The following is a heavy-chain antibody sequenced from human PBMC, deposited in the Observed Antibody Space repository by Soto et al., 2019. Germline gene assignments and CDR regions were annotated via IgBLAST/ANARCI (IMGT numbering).Heavy chain of an antibody. CDR2: ISGSGANV. J-gene: IGHJ6*02. Sequence: EVQLLESGGGLTQPGGSLRLSCAASGFTFSSHGMSWVRQAPGKGLEWVSAISGSGANVYYADSAKGRFTISRDNSRNTLYLQMNSLRAEDTAVHFCAKQKWDCTTSTCDIGYYYYGFDVWGQGTTITVSS. CDR3: AKQKWDCTTSTCDIGYYYYGFDV. CDR1: GFTFSSHG. V-gene: IGHV3-23*01. D-gene: IGHD2-8*01.